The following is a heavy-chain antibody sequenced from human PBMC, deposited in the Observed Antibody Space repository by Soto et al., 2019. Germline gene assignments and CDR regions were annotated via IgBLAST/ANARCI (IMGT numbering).Heavy chain of an antibody. J-gene: IGHJ6*02. CDR2: IDTSGTT. Sequence: SETLSLTCTVSCGSISSYYCSWIRQSAGKGLEWIGRIDTSGTTNYNPSLRSRVTMSVDASKNQFSLNLSSVTAADTAVYFCARGPRGYVYYHGMDVWGQGTTVTVSS. V-gene: IGHV4-4*07. D-gene: IGHD3-10*01. CDR3: ARGPRGYVYYHGMDV. CDR1: CGSISSYY.